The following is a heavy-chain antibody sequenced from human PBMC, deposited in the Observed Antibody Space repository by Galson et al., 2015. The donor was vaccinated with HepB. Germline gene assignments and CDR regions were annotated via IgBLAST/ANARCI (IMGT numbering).Heavy chain of an antibody. CDR2: ISFDERSK. V-gene: IGHV3-30*03. D-gene: IGHD3-22*01. Sequence: SLRLSCAASGFNFRNYGLHWVRQAPGKGLEWLALISFDERSKYYADSVKGRVIISRDNSRSTGYLQVNTLRAEDTAVYYCASLIDYDGDRCNSGISGFDIWGQGTLVTVT. J-gene: IGHJ3*02. CDR1: GFNFRNYG. CDR3: ASLIDYDGDRCNSGISGFDI.